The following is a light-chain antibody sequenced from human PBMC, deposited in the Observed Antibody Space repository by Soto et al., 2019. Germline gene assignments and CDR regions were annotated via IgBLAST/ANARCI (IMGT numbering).Light chain of an antibody. Sequence: EIVMTQSPATLSLSPGERATLSCRASEGLSSNLAWYQQQPGQAPRPLIHAVSTRATGIPARFSGSGSGTEFTLTISSLQSEDFAVYYCQQYNKWPLTFGGGTKVEIK. CDR2: AVS. CDR3: QQYNKWPLT. V-gene: IGKV3-15*01. J-gene: IGKJ4*01. CDR1: EGLSSN.